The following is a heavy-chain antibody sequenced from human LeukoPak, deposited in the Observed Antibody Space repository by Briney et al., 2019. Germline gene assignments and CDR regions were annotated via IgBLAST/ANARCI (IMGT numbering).Heavy chain of an antibody. D-gene: IGHD2/OR15-2a*01. V-gene: IGHV4-39*01. CDR2: IYYSGST. Sequence: SETLSLTCTASGGSISSSSYYWGWIRQPPGKGLEWIGSIYYSGSTYYNPSLKSRVTISVDTSKNQFSLKLSSVTAADTAVYYCARVLEYDKRMDVWGQGTTVTVSS. CDR3: ARVLEYDKRMDV. CDR1: GGSISSSSYY. J-gene: IGHJ6*02.